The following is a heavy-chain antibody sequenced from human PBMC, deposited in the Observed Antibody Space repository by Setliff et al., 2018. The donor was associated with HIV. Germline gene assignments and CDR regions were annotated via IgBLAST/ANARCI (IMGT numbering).Heavy chain of an antibody. CDR1: GYSFTGYY. J-gene: IGHJ1*01. V-gene: IGHV1-2*02. CDR3: ARAATFEYFLY. CDR2: INPNSGGT. Sequence: GASVKVSCKASGYSFTGYYIHWMRQAPGQGPEWLGWINPNSGGTNYAQKFQGRVTMTRDTSISTASMDLRSLRSDDTAFYYCARAATFEYFLYWGQGTLVTVSS.